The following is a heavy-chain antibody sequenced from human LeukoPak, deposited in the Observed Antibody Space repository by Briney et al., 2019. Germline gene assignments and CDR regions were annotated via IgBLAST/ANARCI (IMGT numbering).Heavy chain of an antibody. J-gene: IGHJ5*02. D-gene: IGHD3-10*01. V-gene: IGHV3-48*01. Sequence: GGSLRLSCAVSGFTSSGYSMNWVRQAPGKGLEWVSYISSSSSTIYYADSVKGRFTISRDNAKNSLYLQMNSLRAEDTAVYYCARTYYYGSGSYYPWGQGTLVTVSS. CDR1: GFTSSGYS. CDR3: ARTYYYGSGSYYP. CDR2: ISSSSSTI.